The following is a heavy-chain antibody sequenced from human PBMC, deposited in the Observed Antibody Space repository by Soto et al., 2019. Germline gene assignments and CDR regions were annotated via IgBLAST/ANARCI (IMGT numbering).Heavy chain of an antibody. V-gene: IGHV4-59*01. CDR1: GGAIRSYY. CDR2: IYHSGST. J-gene: IGHJ4*02. D-gene: IGHD6-19*01. Sequence: QVQLQESGPGLVKPSETLSLTCTVSGGAIRSYYWSWIRQSPGKGLEWIGYIYHSGSTNYNPSLRSRVTISVDTSKNQFPLKLSSVTAADTAVYYCAKEGSGGSGWYDYFDYWGQGTLVTVSS. CDR3: AKEGSGGSGWYDYFDY.